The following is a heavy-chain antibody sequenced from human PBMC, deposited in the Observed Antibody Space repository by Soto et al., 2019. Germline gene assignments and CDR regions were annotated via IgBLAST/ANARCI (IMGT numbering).Heavy chain of an antibody. Sequence: ASVKVSCKASGYTLTDYYIHWVRQAPGQGLEWMGIINPSGGSTTYAQKFQGRVTMTRDTSTSTVYMELSSLRSEDTAVYYCARDQSGSHYWGQGTLVTVSS. J-gene: IGHJ4*02. CDR1: GYTLTDYY. V-gene: IGHV1-46*03. CDR3: ARDQSGSHY. CDR2: INPSGGST. D-gene: IGHD5-12*01.